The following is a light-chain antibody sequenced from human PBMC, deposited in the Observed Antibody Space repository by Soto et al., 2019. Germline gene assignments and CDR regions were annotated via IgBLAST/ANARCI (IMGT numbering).Light chain of an antibody. CDR3: QQYNNWPPIP. Sequence: VMTQSPATLSVSPGERATLSCRASQSISSNLAWYQQKTGQAPRLLLYAASTRATGIPARFSGSGSGTEFSLTISSLQSEDFAIYYCQQYNNWPPIPFGQGTRLEIK. CDR1: QSISSN. CDR2: AAS. J-gene: IGKJ5*01. V-gene: IGKV3-15*01.